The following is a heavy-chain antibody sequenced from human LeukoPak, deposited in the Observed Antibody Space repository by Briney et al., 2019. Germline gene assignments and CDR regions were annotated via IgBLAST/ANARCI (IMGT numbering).Heavy chain of an antibody. Sequence: GGSLGLSCAASGFTFSSYEMNWVRQAPGKGLEWVSYISSSSSTIYYADSVKGRFTISRDNAKNSLYLQMNSLRAEDTAVYYCARDSADVYSSSWYSGYYYYMDVWGKGTTVTVSS. V-gene: IGHV3-48*01. CDR1: GFTFSSYE. D-gene: IGHD6-13*01. J-gene: IGHJ6*03. CDR3: ARDSADVYSSSWYSGYYYYMDV. CDR2: ISSSSSTI.